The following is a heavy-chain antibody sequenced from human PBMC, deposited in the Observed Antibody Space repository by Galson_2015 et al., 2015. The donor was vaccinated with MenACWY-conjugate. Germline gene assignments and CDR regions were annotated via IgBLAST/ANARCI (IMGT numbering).Heavy chain of an antibody. V-gene: IGHV3-48*04. Sequence: SLSLSCAASGFTFSSYSMNWVRQAPGKGLEWVSYISSSSSTIYYADSVKGRFTISRDNAKNSLYLQMNSLRAEDTAVYYCARGGRGYSYGLGYWGQGTLVTVSS. D-gene: IGHD5-18*01. J-gene: IGHJ4*02. CDR3: ARGGRGYSYGLGY. CDR1: GFTFSSYS. CDR2: ISSSSSTI.